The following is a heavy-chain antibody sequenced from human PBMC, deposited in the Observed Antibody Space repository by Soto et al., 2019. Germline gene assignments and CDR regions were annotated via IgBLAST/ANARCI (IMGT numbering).Heavy chain of an antibody. CDR3: ARLGYYDSSGYYPIFDY. Sequence: QVQLVQSGAEVKKPGASVKVSCKASGYTFTSYDINWVRQATGQGLEWMGWMNPNSGNTGYAQKFQGRVTMIRNNSISTAYMELSSLRSEDTAVYYCARLGYYDSSGYYPIFDYWGQGTLVTVSS. D-gene: IGHD3-22*01. CDR2: MNPNSGNT. CDR1: GYTFTSYD. V-gene: IGHV1-8*01. J-gene: IGHJ4*02.